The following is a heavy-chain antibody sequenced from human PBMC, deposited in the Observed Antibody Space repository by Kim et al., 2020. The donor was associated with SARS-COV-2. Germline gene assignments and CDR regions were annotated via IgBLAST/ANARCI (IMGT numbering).Heavy chain of an antibody. CDR3: AKGSTGSGYSSADH. V-gene: IGHV3-30*18. Sequence: GGSLRLSCAASGFTFSRYGLHWVRQAPGKGLEWVAVISYDESEKYYADSVKGRFTISRDTSKNMLYLEMNRLKTEDTAVYYCAKGSTGSGYSSADHWGQGTLVAVPS. CDR2: ISYDESEK. D-gene: IGHD5-12*01. CDR1: GFTFSRYG. J-gene: IGHJ5*02.